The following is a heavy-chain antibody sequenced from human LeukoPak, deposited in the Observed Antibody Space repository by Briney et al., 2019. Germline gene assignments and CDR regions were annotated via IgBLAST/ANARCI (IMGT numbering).Heavy chain of an antibody. CDR1: GFTFSSYS. Sequence: PGGSLRLSYAASGFTFSSYSMNWVRQAPGKGLEWVSSISSSSSYIYYADSVKGRFTISRDNAKNSLYLQMNSLRAEDTAVYYCARETDIVVVPAATFIDPWGQGTLVTVSS. D-gene: IGHD2-2*01. J-gene: IGHJ5*02. CDR3: ARETDIVVVPAATFIDP. CDR2: ISSSSSYI. V-gene: IGHV3-21*01.